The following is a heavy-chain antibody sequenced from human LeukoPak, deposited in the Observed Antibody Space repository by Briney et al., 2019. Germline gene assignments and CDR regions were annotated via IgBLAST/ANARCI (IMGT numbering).Heavy chain of an antibody. CDR1: GFTVSSNY. V-gene: IGHV3-53*04. Sequence: GGSLRLSCAASGFTVSSNYMSWVRQAPGKGLERVSVIYSGGSTYYADSVKGRFTISRHNSKYTLYLQMNSLRAEDTAVYYCARGVATGSDAFDIWGQGTMVTVSS. CDR2: IYSGGST. J-gene: IGHJ3*02. D-gene: IGHD5-12*01. CDR3: ARGVATGSDAFDI.